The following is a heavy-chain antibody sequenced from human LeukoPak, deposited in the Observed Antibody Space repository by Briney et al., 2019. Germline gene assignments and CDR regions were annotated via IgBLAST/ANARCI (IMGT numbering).Heavy chain of an antibody. D-gene: IGHD2-15*01. CDR3: ASVVVVVAAIGY. CDR2: IYCSGST. J-gene: IGHJ4*02. Sequence: SETLSLTCTVSGGSISSSSYYWVWIRQPPGKGLEWIGSIYCSGSTYYNPSLKSRVTISVDTSKNQFSLKLSSVTAADTAVYYCASVVVVVAAIGYWGQGTLVTVSS. CDR1: GGSISSSSYY. V-gene: IGHV4-39*01.